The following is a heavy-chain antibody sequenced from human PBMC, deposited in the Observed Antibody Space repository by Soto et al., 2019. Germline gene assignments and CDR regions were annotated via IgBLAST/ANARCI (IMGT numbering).Heavy chain of an antibody. CDR3: ARGHSGPFDY. J-gene: IGHJ4*02. D-gene: IGHD1-26*01. V-gene: IGHV4-31*03. CDR2: IYYSGST. CDR1: GGSISSGGYY. Sequence: SETLSLTCTVSGGSISSGGYYWSWIRQHPGKGLEWIGYIYYSGSTYYNKSLKSRVTISVDTSKNQFSLKLSSVTAADTAVYYCARGHSGPFDYWGQGTLVTVSS.